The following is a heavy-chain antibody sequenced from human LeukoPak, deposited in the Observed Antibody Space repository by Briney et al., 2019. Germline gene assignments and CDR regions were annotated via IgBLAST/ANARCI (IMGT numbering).Heavy chain of an antibody. CDR2: ISWNSGSI. CDR1: GFTFGDYA. V-gene: IGHV3-9*01. CDR3: ANLITMRESGDY. Sequence: GGSLRLSCAASGFTFGDYAMHWVRQAPGKGLEWVSGISWNSGSIGYADSVKGRFTISRDNAKNSLYLQMNSLRAEDTALYYCANLITMRESGDYWGQGTLVTVSS. D-gene: IGHD3-22*01. J-gene: IGHJ4*02.